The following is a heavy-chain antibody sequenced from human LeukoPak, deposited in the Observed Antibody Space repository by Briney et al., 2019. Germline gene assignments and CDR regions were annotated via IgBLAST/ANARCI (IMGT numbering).Heavy chain of an antibody. CDR2: IKQDGSEK. V-gene: IGHV3-7*01. CDR1: GFTFSSYA. J-gene: IGHJ4*02. CDR3: ARDLTKSDY. Sequence: ERSLRLSCAASGFTFSSYAMHWVRQAPGKGLEWVANIKQDGSEKYYVDSVKGRFTISRDNAKNSLYLQMNSLRAEDTAVYYCARDLTKSDYWGQGTLVTVSS. D-gene: IGHD2-8*01.